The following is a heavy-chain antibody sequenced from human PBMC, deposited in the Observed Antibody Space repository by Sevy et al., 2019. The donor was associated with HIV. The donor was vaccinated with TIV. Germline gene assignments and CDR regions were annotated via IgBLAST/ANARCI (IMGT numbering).Heavy chain of an antibody. CDR3: TRALDTVDTPEYYVDY. D-gene: IGHD5-18*01. CDR2: IKRNSYEPYGGAT. J-gene: IGHJ4*02. Sequence: GGSLRLSCTSSGFTFGDYAMSWFRQAPGKGLEWVAFIKRNSYEPYGGATDYAASVKGRLTISRDDSKSIAYLQMNSLKTEDTGVYYCTRALDTVDTPEYYVDYWGQGILVTVSS. CDR1: GFTFGDYA. V-gene: IGHV3-49*03.